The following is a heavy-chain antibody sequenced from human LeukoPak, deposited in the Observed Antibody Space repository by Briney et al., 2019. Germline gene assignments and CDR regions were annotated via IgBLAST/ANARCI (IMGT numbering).Heavy chain of an antibody. D-gene: IGHD1-1*01. CDR2: ISYDGSNK. J-gene: IGHJ5*02. V-gene: IGHV3-30-3*01. CDR1: GFTFSSYA. Sequence: GSLRLSCAASGFTFSSYAMHWVRQAPGKGLEWVAVISYDGSNKYYADSVKGRFTISRDNSKNTLYLQMNSLRAEDTAVYYCARDATGTSPSGNNWFDPWGQGTLVTVSS. CDR3: ARDATGTSPSGNNWFDP.